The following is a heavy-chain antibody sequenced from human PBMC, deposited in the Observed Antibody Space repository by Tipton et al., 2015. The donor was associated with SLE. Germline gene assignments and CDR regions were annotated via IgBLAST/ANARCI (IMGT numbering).Heavy chain of an antibody. CDR3: ASTWFGELSSNAFDI. D-gene: IGHD3-10*01. Sequence: LRLSCTVSGGSISSSSYYWGWIRQPPGKGLEWIGSIYYSGSTNYNPSLKSRVTISVDTSKNQFSLKLSSVTAADTAVYYCASTWFGELSSNAFDIWGQGTMVTVSS. V-gene: IGHV4-39*07. J-gene: IGHJ3*02. CDR2: IYYSGST. CDR1: GGSISSSSYY.